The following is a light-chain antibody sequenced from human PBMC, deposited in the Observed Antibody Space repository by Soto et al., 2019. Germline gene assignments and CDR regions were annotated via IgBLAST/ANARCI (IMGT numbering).Light chain of an antibody. V-gene: IGKV4-1*01. CDR3: QQFYSSPPT. CDR2: WAS. J-gene: IGKJ1*01. CDR1: QSVLSSSNGRNY. Sequence: DIVMTQSPDSLAVSLGERATLNRKSSQSVLSSSNGRNYLAWYQQKPRQSPRLLIYWASTRESGVPDRFSGRGSGTDFTLTITNLQAEDVAVYYCQQFYSSPPTFGKGTKVEIK.